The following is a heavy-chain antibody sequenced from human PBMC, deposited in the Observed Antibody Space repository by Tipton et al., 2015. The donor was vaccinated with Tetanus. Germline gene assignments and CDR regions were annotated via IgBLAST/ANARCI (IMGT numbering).Heavy chain of an antibody. J-gene: IGHJ4*02. CDR1: GFTFSHYW. Sequence: GSLRLSCEGFGFTFSHYWMSWVRQAPGKGLEWVSAISASGRNTYYADSVKGRFTSSRDNSKNIHYLEMSSLRAEDTAVYYCARGWGSSWYYFDYWGQGILVTVSS. D-gene: IGHD6-13*01. CDR3: ARGWGSSWYYFDY. V-gene: IGHV3-23*01. CDR2: ISASGRNT.